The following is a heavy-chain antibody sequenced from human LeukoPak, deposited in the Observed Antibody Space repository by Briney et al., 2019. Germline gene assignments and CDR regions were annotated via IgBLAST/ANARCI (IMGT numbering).Heavy chain of an antibody. CDR3: ARSGLSLRFLEWPDAFDI. CDR2: INPSGGST. V-gene: IGHV1-46*01. J-gene: IGHJ3*02. D-gene: IGHD3-3*01. CDR1: GYTFTSYY. Sequence: ASVTVSCKASGYTFTSYYMHWVRQAPGQGLEWMGIINPSGGSTSYAQKFQGRVTMTRDTSTSTVYMELSSLRSEDTAVYYCARSGLSLRFLEWPDAFDIWGQGTMVTVSS.